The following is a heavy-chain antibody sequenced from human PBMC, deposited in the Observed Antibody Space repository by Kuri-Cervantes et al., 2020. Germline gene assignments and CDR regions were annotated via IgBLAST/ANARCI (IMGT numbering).Heavy chain of an antibody. J-gene: IGHJ3*02. D-gene: IGHD3-10*01. CDR2: IRSTAYYGTT. Sequence: GESLKISCTTSGFSFGDYGVIWVRQIPGKGLEWVGLIRSTAYYGTTEHAASVRGRFSIPRDDSKNTLYLQMNSLKTEDTAVYYCTTDDIPRLLWFRELFWDAFDIWGQGTMVTVSS. CDR3: TTDDIPRLLWFRELFWDAFDI. V-gene: IGHV3-49*04. CDR1: GFSFGDYG.